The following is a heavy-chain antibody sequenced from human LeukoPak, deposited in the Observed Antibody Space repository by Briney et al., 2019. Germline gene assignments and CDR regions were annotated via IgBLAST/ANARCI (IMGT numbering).Heavy chain of an antibody. D-gene: IGHD3-10*01. CDR1: GGTFSSYA. CDR3: ARDSITMVRGVLNWFDP. Sequence: SVKVSCKASGGTFSSYAISWVRQAPGQGLEWMGRIIPILGIANYAQKFQGRVTITADKSTSTAYMELSSLRSDDTAVYYCARDSITMVRGVLNWFDPWGQGTLVTVSS. J-gene: IGHJ5*02. V-gene: IGHV1-69*04. CDR2: IIPILGIA.